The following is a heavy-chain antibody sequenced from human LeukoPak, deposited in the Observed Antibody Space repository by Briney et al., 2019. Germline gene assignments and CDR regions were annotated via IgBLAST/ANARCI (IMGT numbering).Heavy chain of an antibody. CDR2: IGTSGSTT. D-gene: IGHD3-22*01. CDR1: GFTFSTYY. J-gene: IGHJ4*02. Sequence: GSLRLSCAASGFTFSTYYMNWVRQAPGKGLEWVSCIGTSGSTTYYADSVKGRFTISRDNAKNSLYLQMNSLRAEDTAVYYCARGPGRYYDSSGYYYYWGQGTLVTVPS. CDR3: ARGPGRYYDSSGYYYY. V-gene: IGHV3-48*01.